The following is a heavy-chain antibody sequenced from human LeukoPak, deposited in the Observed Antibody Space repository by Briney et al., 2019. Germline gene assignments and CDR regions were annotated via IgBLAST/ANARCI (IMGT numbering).Heavy chain of an antibody. D-gene: IGHD5-12*01. CDR2: INHSGST. Sequence: SETLSLTCAVYGGSFSGYYWSWIRQPPGKGLEWIGEINHSGSTNYNPSLKRRVTISLDTSKSQFSLKLRSVTAADTAVYYCARSGLDSRYYFGMDVWGQGTTVTVPS. CDR1: GGSFSGYY. V-gene: IGHV4-34*01. CDR3: ARSGLDSRYYFGMDV. J-gene: IGHJ6*02.